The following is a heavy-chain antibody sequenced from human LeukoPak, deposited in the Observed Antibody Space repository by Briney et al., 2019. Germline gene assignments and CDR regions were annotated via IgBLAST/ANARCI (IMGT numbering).Heavy chain of an antibody. CDR2: IYYSGST. D-gene: IGHD1-1*01. J-gene: IGHJ4*02. V-gene: IGHV4-59*01. CDR1: GGSISSYY. CDR3: ARGPWSFDY. Sequence: PSETLSLTCTVSGGSISSYYWSWIRQPPGKGLEWIGYIYYSGSTNYNPSLKSRVTISVDTSKNQFSLKLSSVTAADTAVYYCARGPWSFDYWGQGTLVTASS.